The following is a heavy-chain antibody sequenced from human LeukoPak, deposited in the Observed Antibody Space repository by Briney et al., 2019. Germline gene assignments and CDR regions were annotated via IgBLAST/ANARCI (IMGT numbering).Heavy chain of an antibody. CDR2: IKQDGSDK. CDR1: GFTFTKYW. D-gene: IGHD1-14*01. Sequence: EPGGSLRLSCAASGFTFTKYWMTWVRQAPGKGLEWVGNIKQDGSDKNYMDSVKGRFTISRDNTKNSVYLQMSSLRAEDTAVYYCAREVWGPEYWGQGTLVTVSS. V-gene: IGHV3-7*01. J-gene: IGHJ4*02. CDR3: AREVWGPEY.